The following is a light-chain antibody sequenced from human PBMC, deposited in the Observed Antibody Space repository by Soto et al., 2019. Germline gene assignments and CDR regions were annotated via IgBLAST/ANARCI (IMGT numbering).Light chain of an antibody. V-gene: IGKV1-5*01. J-gene: IGKJ1*01. Sequence: DIQMSQSPSTLSASVGDRVTITCRASQSISSLLAWYQQKPGKAPKLLIYDASSLESGVPSRFSGSGSGTEFTLTMSSLQPDDFATYYCQQYGTFGQGTKVDIK. CDR2: DAS. CDR3: QQYGT. CDR1: QSISSL.